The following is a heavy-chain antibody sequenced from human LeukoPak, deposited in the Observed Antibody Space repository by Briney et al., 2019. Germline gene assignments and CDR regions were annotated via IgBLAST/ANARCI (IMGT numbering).Heavy chain of an antibody. CDR3: ARGDYSNLDY. CDR2: ISYDGSNK. D-gene: IGHD4-4*01. J-gene: IGHJ4*02. V-gene: IGHV3-30*03. Sequence: KAGGSLRLSCAASGFTFSSYAMSWVRQAPGKGLEWVAVISYDGSNKYFADSVRGRFTISRDNSKNMLYLQMNSLRPEDTAVYYCARGDYSNLDYWGQGTLVTVSS. CDR1: GFTFSSYA.